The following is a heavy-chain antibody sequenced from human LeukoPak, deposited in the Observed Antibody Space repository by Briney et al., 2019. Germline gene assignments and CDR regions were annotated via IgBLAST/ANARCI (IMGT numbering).Heavy chain of an antibody. CDR1: GYTFTGYY. V-gene: IGHV1-2*02. J-gene: IGHJ4*02. D-gene: IGHD3-22*01. Sequence: ASVKVSCKASGYTFTGYYMHWVRQAPGRGLEWMGWINPNSGGTNYAQKFQGRVTMTRDTSISTAYMELSRLRSDDTAVYYCARASLMYYYDSSGYYARPTHYFDYWGQGTLVTVSS. CDR2: INPNSGGT. CDR3: ARASLMYYYDSSGYYARPTHYFDY.